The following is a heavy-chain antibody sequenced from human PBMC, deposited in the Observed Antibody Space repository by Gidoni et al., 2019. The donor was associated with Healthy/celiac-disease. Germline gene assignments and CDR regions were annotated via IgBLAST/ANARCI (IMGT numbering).Heavy chain of an antibody. CDR2: ISSSSSTI. V-gene: IGHV3-48*01. Sequence: EVQLVESGGGLVQPGGSLRLSCAASGFPFSSSSMNWVRQAPGKWLVWVSYISSSSSTIYYADSVKGRFTISRDNAKNSLYLQMNSLRAEDTAVYYCARPRTYCSGGSCFPSWYFDYWGQGTLVTVSS. CDR3: ARPRTYCSGGSCFPSWYFDY. CDR1: GFPFSSSS. D-gene: IGHD2-15*01. J-gene: IGHJ4*02.